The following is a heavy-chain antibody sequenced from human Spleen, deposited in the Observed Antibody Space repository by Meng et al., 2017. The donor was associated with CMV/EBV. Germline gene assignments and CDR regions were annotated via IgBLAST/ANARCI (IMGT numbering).Heavy chain of an antibody. Sequence: DYYWSGIRQPPGKGLEWIGEINHGGSTNYNPSLKSRVTISVDTSKNQFSLKLSSVTAADTAVYYCARVPSLGYCSSTSCPRGTYFDYWGQGTLVTVSS. D-gene: IGHD2-2*01. CDR3: ARVPSLGYCSSTSCPRGTYFDY. CDR1: DYY. CDR2: INHGGST. J-gene: IGHJ4*02. V-gene: IGHV4-34*01.